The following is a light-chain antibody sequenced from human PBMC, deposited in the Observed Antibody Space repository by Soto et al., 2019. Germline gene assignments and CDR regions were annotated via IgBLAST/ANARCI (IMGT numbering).Light chain of an antibody. Sequence: DIQMTQSPSSLSASVGDIVTITCRASQTITNYLNWYQQKPGKAPKLLIYAASTLLSGVPSRFSGGGSGTDFTLTIDSLQPEDFATYYCQQSYSSPWTFGQGTKVEIK. CDR3: QQSYSSPWT. V-gene: IGKV1-39*01. J-gene: IGKJ1*01. CDR2: AAS. CDR1: QTITNY.